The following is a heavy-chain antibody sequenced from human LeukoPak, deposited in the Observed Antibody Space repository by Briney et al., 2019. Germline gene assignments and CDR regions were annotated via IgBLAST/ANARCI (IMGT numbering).Heavy chain of an antibody. J-gene: IGHJ6*03. CDR2: ISSSGSTM. CDR1: GFTFSDYY. V-gene: IGHV3-11*01. Sequence: GGSLRLSCAASGFTFSDYYMSWIRQAPGKGLEWVSYISSSGSTMYYADSVKGRFTISRDNAKNSLYLQMSSLRAEDTAVYYCARVGGQYDFWSGYPNRYYYMDVWGKGTTVTVSS. D-gene: IGHD3-3*01. CDR3: ARVGGQYDFWSGYPNRYYYMDV.